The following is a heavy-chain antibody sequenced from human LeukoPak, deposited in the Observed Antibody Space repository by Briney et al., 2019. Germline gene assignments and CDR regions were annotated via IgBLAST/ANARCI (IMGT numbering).Heavy chain of an antibody. D-gene: IGHD4-17*01. J-gene: IGHJ6*02. Sequence: GGSLRLSCAASGFTFSSYGMHWVRQAPGKGLEWAAVIWYDGSNKYYADSVKGRFTISRDNSKNTLYLQMNSLRAEDTAAYYCARDGTVTTSGGYYYYGMDVWGQGTTVTVSS. V-gene: IGHV3-33*01. CDR1: GFTFSSYG. CDR3: ARDGTVTTSGGYYYYGMDV. CDR2: IWYDGSNK.